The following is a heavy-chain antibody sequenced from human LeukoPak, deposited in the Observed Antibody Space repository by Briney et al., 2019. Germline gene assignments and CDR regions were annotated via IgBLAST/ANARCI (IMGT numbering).Heavy chain of an antibody. CDR1: GYTFTSHD. D-gene: IGHD3-3*01. CDR2: MNPNSGNT. J-gene: IGHJ6*03. Sequence: GASVKVSCKASGYTFTSHDINWVRQATGQGLEWMGWMNPNSGNTGYAQKFQGRVTITRNTSISTAYMELSSLRSEDTAVYYCARGPGDYDFWSGYYRPDYYYYMDVWGKGTTVTVSS. V-gene: IGHV1-8*03. CDR3: ARGPGDYDFWSGYYRPDYYYYMDV.